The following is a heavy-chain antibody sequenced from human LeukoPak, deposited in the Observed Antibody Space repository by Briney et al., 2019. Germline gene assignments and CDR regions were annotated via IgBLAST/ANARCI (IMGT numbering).Heavy chain of an antibody. CDR1: GGTFSSYA. D-gene: IGHD3-22*01. CDR3: ARGRREYYYDSSGYYYPH. Sequence: SVKVSXKASGGTFSSYAISWVRQAPGQGLEWMGRIIPIFGTANYAQKFQGRVTITTDESTSIAYMELSSLRSEDTAVYYCARGRREYYYDSSGYYYPHWGQGTLVTVSS. CDR2: IIPIFGTA. J-gene: IGHJ4*02. V-gene: IGHV1-69*05.